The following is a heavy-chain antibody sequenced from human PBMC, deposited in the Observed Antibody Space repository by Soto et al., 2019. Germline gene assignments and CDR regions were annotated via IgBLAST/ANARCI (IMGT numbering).Heavy chain of an antibody. Sequence: ASVKVSCKASGGTFSSYAISWVRQAPGQGLEWVGGIIPIFGTANYAQKFQGRVTITADESTSTAYMELSSLRSEDTAVYYCARTTVYYYGSGSYYNVDNWFDPWGQGTLVTVSS. V-gene: IGHV1-69*13. D-gene: IGHD3-10*01. CDR2: IIPIFGTA. CDR3: ARTTVYYYGSGSYYNVDNWFDP. CDR1: GGTFSSYA. J-gene: IGHJ5*02.